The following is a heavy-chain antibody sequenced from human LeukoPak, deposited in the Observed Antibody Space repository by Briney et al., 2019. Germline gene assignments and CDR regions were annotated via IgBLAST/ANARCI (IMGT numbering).Heavy chain of an antibody. D-gene: IGHD2-2*01. J-gene: IGHJ4*02. Sequence: ASVKVSCKASGYTFTSYGISWVRQAPGQGLEWMGWISAYNGNTNYAQKLQGRVTMTTDTSTSTAYMELRSLRSDDTAVYYCARRYCSITSCYHIDYWGQGTLVTVSS. CDR3: ARRYCSITSCYHIDY. CDR1: GYTFTSYG. V-gene: IGHV1-18*01. CDR2: ISAYNGNT.